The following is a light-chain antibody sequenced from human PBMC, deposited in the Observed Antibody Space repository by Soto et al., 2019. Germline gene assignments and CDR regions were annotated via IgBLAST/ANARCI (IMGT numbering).Light chain of an antibody. V-gene: IGKV3-11*01. Sequence: EIVLTQSPATLSLSPGERATLSCRASQSVGSYLAWYQQKPGQAPRLLIYDASNRVTGIPARFSGSGSGTDFTLTISSLEPEDFAVYYCQLRTTRPQLTFGGGTKVEI. J-gene: IGKJ4*01. CDR2: DAS. CDR3: QLRTTRPQLT. CDR1: QSVGSY.